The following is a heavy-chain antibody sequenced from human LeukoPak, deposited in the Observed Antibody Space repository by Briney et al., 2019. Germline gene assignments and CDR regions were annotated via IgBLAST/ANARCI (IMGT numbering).Heavy chain of an antibody. J-gene: IGHJ4*02. D-gene: IGHD3-16*01. CDR1: GFSFSSYE. V-gene: IGHV3-48*03. Sequence: PGGSLRLSCAASGFSFSSYEMNWVRQAPGKGLEWVSYIRSSGPTTYYADSVKGRFTISRDNAKDSLYLQMNSLRAEDTAVYYCVRVGNSLNYFDCWGQGTLVTVSS. CDR3: VRVGNSLNYFDC. CDR2: IRSSGPTT.